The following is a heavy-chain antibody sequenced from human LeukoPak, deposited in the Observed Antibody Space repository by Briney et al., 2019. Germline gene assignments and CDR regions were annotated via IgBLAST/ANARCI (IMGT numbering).Heavy chain of an antibody. V-gene: IGHV3-23*01. CDR2: ISGSGGST. J-gene: IGHJ4*02. D-gene: IGHD5-12*01. Sequence: GGSLRLSCAASGFTFSSYAMSWVRQAPGRGLEWVSAISGSGGSTYYADSVKGRFTISRDNSKNTLYLQMNSLRAEDTAVYYCAKPTLYGGYSDYWGQGTLVTVSS. CDR3: AKPTLYGGYSDY. CDR1: GFTFSSYA.